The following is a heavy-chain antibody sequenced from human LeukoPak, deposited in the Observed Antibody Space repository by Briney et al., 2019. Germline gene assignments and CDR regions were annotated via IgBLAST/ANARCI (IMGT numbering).Heavy chain of an antibody. J-gene: IGHJ4*02. V-gene: IGHV4-34*01. Sequence: SETLFLTCAVYGGSFSGYYWSWIRQPPGKGLEWIGEINHSGSTNYNPSLKSRVTISVDTSKNQFSLKLSSVTAADTAVYYCAPLPRYSGQAYPFDYWGQGTLVTVSS. CDR3: APLPRYSGQAYPFDY. D-gene: IGHD1-26*01. CDR2: INHSGST. CDR1: GGSFSGYY.